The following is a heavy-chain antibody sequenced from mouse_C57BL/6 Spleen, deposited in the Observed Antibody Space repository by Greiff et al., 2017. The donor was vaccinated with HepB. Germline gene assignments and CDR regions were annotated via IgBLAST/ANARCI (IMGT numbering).Heavy chain of an antibody. D-gene: IGHD3-2*02. CDR3: TRGKLSSGSRTWFAY. J-gene: IGHJ3*01. CDR2: IDPETGGT. V-gene: IGHV1-15*01. CDR1: GYTFTDYE. Sequence: QVQLQQSGAELVRPGASVTLSCKASGYTFTDYEMHWVKQTPVHGLEWIGAIDPETGGTAYNQKFKGKAILTAYKSSSTAYMELRSLTSEDSAVYYCTRGKLSSGSRTWFAYWGQGTLVTVSA.